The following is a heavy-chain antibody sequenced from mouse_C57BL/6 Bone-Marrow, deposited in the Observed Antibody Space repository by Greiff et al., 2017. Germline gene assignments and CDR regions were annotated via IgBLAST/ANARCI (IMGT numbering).Heavy chain of an antibody. CDR2: ISNLAYSI. D-gene: IGHD3-1*01. CDR1: GFTFSDYG. Sequence: VQLKESGGGLVQPGGSLKLSCAASGFTFSDYGMAWVRQAPRKGPEWVAFISNLAYSIYYADTVTGRFTISRGNAKNTLYLEMSSLRSEDTAMYYCARAPGGAMDYWGQGTSVTVSS. CDR3: ARAPGGAMDY. J-gene: IGHJ4*01. V-gene: IGHV5-15*01.